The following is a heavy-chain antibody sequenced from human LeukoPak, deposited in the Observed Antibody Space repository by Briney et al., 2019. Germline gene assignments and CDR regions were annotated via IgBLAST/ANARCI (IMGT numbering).Heavy chain of an antibody. CDR1: GFTLSSYG. V-gene: IGHV3-33*06. CDR2: IWYDGSNK. CDR3: AKDGIAVAGWFDP. D-gene: IGHD6-19*01. Sequence: GGSLRLSCAASGFTLSSYGMHWVRQAPGKGLEWVAVIWYDGSNKYYADSVKGRFTISRDNSKNTLYLQMNSLRAEDTAVYYCAKDGIAVAGWFDPWGQGTLVTVSS. J-gene: IGHJ5*02.